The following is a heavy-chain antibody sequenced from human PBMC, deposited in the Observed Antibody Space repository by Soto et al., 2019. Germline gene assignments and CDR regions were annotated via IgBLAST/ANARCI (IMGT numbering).Heavy chain of an antibody. Sequence: PSETLSLTCTVSGGSISSYYRSWIRQPPGKGLEWIGYIYYSGSTNYNPSLKSRVTISVDTSKNQFSLKLSSVTAADTAVYYCARGDPLRDAFDIWGQGTMVTVSS. V-gene: IGHV4-59*01. J-gene: IGHJ3*02. CDR3: ARGDPLRDAFDI. D-gene: IGHD3-10*01. CDR2: IYYSGST. CDR1: GGSISSYY.